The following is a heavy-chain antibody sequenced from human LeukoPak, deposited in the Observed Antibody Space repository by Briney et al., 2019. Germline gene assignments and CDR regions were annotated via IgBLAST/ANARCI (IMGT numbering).Heavy chain of an antibody. CDR2: ISSSSSYI. D-gene: IGHD6-13*01. CDR1: GFTFSSYS. J-gene: IGHJ4*02. V-gene: IGHV3-21*01. CDR3: ARVSASWAAAGTSPADY. Sequence: GGSLRLSCAASGFTFSSYSMNWVRQAPGKGLEWVSSISSSSSYIYYADSVKGRFTISRDNAKNSLYLQMNSLRAEDTAVYYCARVSASWAAAGTSPADYWGQGTLVTVSS.